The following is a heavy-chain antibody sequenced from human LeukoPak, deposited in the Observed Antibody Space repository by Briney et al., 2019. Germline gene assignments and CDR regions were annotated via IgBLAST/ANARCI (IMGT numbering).Heavy chain of an antibody. CDR2: TYYRSTWYN. D-gene: IGHD6-13*01. Sequence: SQTLSLTCAISGDSVSSNSVTWNWIRQSPSRGLEWLGRTYYRSTWYNDYAVSVRGRITVNPDTSKNQFSLHLNSVTPEDTAVYYCARAAAGVSYKDWGQGTLVTVSS. J-gene: IGHJ4*02. CDR1: GDSVSSNSVT. CDR3: ARAAAGVSYKD. V-gene: IGHV6-1*01.